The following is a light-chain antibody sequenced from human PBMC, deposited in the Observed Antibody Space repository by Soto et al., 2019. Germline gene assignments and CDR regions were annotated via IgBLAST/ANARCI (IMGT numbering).Light chain of an antibody. CDR1: QNVYSNF. CDR2: GAS. J-gene: IGKJ3*01. CDR3: HQYGNSPLT. Sequence: ETVLTQSPGTLSLSPGERATLSCRASQNVYSNFVGWYQQRPGQAPRLLISGASTRATDIPGRFSGSGSGTDFTLTISRLEPDDFAVYFCHQYGNSPLTFGPGTKLDF. V-gene: IGKV3-20*01.